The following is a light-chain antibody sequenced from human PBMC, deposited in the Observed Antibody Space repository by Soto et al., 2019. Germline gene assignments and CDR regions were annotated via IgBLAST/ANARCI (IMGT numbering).Light chain of an antibody. Sequence: DIPMTQSPSSLSASVGDRLTITCRTSQNIINYLNWYQQKPGKAPKLLIYAASSLQSGVPSRFSGSGSGTDFTLSISSLQPEDFATYYCQHSYSIPYTYGQGTKLEIK. J-gene: IGKJ2*01. CDR2: AAS. V-gene: IGKV1-39*01. CDR3: QHSYSIPYT. CDR1: QNIINY.